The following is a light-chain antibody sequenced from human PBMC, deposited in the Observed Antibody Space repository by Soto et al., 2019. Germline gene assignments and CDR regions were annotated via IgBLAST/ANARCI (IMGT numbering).Light chain of an antibody. CDR1: SSDIGLYNY. J-gene: IGLJ1*01. V-gene: IGLV2-14*01. CDR3: SSLSTTSTPTV. CDR2: EVN. Sequence: QSVLSQPASMSGSPGQSITIPCSGASSDIGLYNYVSWYQHHPGKAPKLLISEVNIRPSGLSDRFSGSKAGNTASLTISGLQPEDEAYYYCSSLSTTSTPTVFGTGTKVTVL.